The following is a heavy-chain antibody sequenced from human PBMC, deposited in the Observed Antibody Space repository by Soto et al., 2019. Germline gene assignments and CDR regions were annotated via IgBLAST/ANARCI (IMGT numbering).Heavy chain of an antibody. D-gene: IGHD6-19*01. J-gene: IGHJ4*02. V-gene: IGHV1-3*01. CDR1: GYTFTGYA. Sequence: ASVKVSCKASGYTFTGYAMHWVRQAPGQRLEWMGWINAGNGNTKYSQKFQARVTITRDTSASTAYMELSSLRSEDTAVYYCARAVAVPADFDYWGQGTLVNVSS. CDR2: INAGNGNT. CDR3: ARAVAVPADFDY.